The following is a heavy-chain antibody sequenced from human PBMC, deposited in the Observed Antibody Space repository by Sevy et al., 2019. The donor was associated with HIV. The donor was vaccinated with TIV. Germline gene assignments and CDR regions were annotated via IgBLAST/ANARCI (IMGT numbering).Heavy chain of an antibody. J-gene: IGHJ6*02. Sequence: GGSLRLSCVASGFTLSSHNMNWVRQAAGKGLEWVSSISTSSNDIYYADSVRGRFTISRDNARNSLYPQMNTLRAKDTAVYYCARVVAYCSGGTCFPGYYYGMDVWGQGTTVTVSS. D-gene: IGHD2-15*01. CDR2: ISTSSNDI. CDR1: GFTLSSHN. CDR3: ARVVAYCSGGTCFPGYYYGMDV. V-gene: IGHV3-21*01.